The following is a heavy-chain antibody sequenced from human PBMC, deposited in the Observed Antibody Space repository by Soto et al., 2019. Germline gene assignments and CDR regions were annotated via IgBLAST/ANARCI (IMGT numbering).Heavy chain of an antibody. CDR3: AKGRGNYYMDV. V-gene: IGHV3-9*01. Sequence: GGSLRLSCAASGFTFDDYAMHWVRQAPGKGLEWVSGISWNSGSIGYADSVKGRFTISRDNAKNSLYLQMNSLRAEDTALYYCAKGRGNYYMDVWGKGTTVTVSS. J-gene: IGHJ6*03. CDR1: GFTFDDYA. CDR2: ISWNSGSI. D-gene: IGHD3-10*01.